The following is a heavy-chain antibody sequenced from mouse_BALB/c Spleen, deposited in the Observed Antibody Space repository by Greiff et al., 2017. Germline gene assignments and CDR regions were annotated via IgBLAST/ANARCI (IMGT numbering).Heavy chain of an antibody. CDR1: GFTFSSFG. D-gene: IGHD2-12*01. J-gene: IGHJ4*01. Sequence: EVQRVESGGGLVQPGGSRKLSCAASGFTFSSFGMHWVRQAPEKGLEWVAYISSGSSTIYYADTVKGRFTISRDNPKNTLFLQMTSLRSEDTAMYYCARGGIVSMDYWGQGTSVTVSA. CDR3: ARGGIVSMDY. V-gene: IGHV5-17*02. CDR2: ISSGSSTI.